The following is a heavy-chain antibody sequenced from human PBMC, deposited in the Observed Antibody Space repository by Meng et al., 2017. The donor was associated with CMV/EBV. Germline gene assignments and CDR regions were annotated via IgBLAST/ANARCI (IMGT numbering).Heavy chain of an antibody. Sequence: QFPCPGPGLVKAFSNRYLPCICFGASINNRNWMRVRQTAGQGLGWIGMIQVIGHTVYTPCIKSRVTVSLDASQSRFSLTLNSVTAADTATYYCAGSRPGGGACDYWGHGILVTVSS. J-gene: IGHJ4*01. CDR1: GASINNRN. CDR2: IQVIGHT. CDR3: AGSRPGGGACDY. V-gene: IGHV4-4*07. D-gene: IGHD3-16*01.